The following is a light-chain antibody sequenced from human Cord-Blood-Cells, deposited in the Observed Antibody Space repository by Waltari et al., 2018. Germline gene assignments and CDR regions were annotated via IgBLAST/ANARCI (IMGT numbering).Light chain of an antibody. CDR1: QSVSSN. J-gene: IGKJ4*01. CDR3: QQYNNWPLT. Sequence: EIVLTQSPATLSVSPGERATLSCRASQSVSSNLAWYHQKPGQAPRLLIFGASTSATDIPARFSGSGSGTEFTLTISILQSEDFAVYYCQQYNNWPLTFGGGTKVEIK. V-gene: IGKV3-15*01. CDR2: GAS.